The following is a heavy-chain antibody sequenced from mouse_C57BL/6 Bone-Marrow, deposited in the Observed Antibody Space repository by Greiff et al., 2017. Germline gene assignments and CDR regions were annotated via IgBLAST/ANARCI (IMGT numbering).Heavy chain of an antibody. D-gene: IGHD2-3*01. J-gene: IGHJ2*01. V-gene: IGHV1-39*01. CDR3: AKGVYDGILYYLDY. CDR1: GYSFTDYN. Sequence: VQLQQSGPELVKPGASVKISCKASGYSFTDYNMNWVKQSNGKSLEWIGVINPNYGTTSYNQKFKGKATLTVDKSSSTAYMQLNSLTSEDSAVYYGAKGVYDGILYYLDYWGQGTTLTVSS. CDR2: INPNYGTT.